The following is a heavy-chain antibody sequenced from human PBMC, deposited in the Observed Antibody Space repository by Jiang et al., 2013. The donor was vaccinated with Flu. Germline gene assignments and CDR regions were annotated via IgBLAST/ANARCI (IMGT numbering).Heavy chain of an antibody. J-gene: IGHJ4*02. CDR2: IYHSGST. CDR3: ARYHCPNDVCQNFDY. Sequence: GSGLVKPSGTLSLTCAVSGGSISSSNWWSWVRQPPGKGLEWIGEIYHSGSTNYNPSLKSRVTISVDTSRNQFSLKLSSVTAADTAVYYCARYHCPNDVCQNFDYWGQGNLVTVSS. CDR1: GGSISSSNW. V-gene: IGHV4-4*02. D-gene: IGHD2-8*01.